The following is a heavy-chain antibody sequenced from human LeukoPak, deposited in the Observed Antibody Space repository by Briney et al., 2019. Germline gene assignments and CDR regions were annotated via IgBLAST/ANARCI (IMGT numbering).Heavy chain of an antibody. CDR1: GGSIYSGTYY. CDR3: ARRGNTGYFDY. CDR2: IYTSGST. J-gene: IGHJ4*02. Sequence: PSQTLSLTCSVSGGSIYSGTYYWSWIRQPAGKGLEWIGRIYTSGSTNYHPSLKSRVTVSLDISKNQFSLKLSSVTAADTAVYYCARRGNTGYFDYWGQGTLVTVSS. V-gene: IGHV4-61*02. D-gene: IGHD7-27*01.